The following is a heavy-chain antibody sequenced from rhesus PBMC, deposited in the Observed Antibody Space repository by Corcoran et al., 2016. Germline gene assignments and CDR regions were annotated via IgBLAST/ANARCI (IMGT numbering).Heavy chain of an antibody. J-gene: IGHJ2*01. CDR2: IGGRSGIP. Sequence: QVQLQESGPGLVKPSETLSLTCAVAGGSISGYYWNWSRQPPGKGLEGIGYIGGRSGIPSYTPSLQSRVTLSTHSSNDQFSLRLSSVTAADTAVYYCARTAAVNWYFDLWGPGTPITISS. CDR3: ARTAAVNWYFDL. CDR1: GGSISGYY. V-gene: IGHV4-165*02.